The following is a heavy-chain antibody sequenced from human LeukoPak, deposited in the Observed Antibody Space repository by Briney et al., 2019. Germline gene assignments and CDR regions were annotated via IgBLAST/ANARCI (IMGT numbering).Heavy chain of an antibody. CDR2: IIPIFGTA. D-gene: IGHD2-15*01. J-gene: IGHJ3*02. CDR1: GGTFSSYA. V-gene: IGHV1-69*05. CDR3: AREGYCSGGSCYRVAFDI. Sequence: ASVKVSCKASGGTFSSYAISWVRQAPGQGLEWMGGIIPIFGTANYAQKFQGRVTITTDESTSTAYMELGSLRSEDTAVYYCAREGYCSGGSCYRVAFDIWGQGTMVTVSS.